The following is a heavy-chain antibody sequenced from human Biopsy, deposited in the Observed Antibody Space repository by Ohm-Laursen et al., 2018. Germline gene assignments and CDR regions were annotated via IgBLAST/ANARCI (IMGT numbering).Heavy chain of an antibody. Sequence: SETLSLTCTVSGGSISSSTTYYWAWLRQPPGKGLEWIGSIYNTETTSYNPSLKSRVTISVDTSTNQFSLKVSSVTAADTALYFCARHPTGFWFDPWGHGTLVTVSS. CDR1: GGSISSSTTYY. J-gene: IGHJ5*02. V-gene: IGHV4-39*01. CDR3: ARHPTGFWFDP. CDR2: IYNTETT.